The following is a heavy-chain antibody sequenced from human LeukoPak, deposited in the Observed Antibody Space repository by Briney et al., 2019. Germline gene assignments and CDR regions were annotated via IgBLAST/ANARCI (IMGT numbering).Heavy chain of an antibody. J-gene: IGHJ4*02. CDR3: VRENTVIAAAGIDY. CDR2: ILYDGSNK. CDR1: GFTFSSYA. D-gene: IGHD6-13*01. V-gene: IGHV3-30-3*01. Sequence: GGSLRLSCAASGFTFSSYAMHWVRQAPGKGLEWVAVILYDGSNKYYTDSVKGRFTISRDNSKNTLDLQMNSLRAEDTAVYYCVRENTVIAAAGIDYWGQGTLVTVSS.